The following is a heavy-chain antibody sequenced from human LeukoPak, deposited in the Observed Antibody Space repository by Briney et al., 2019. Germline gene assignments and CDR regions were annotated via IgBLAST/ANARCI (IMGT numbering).Heavy chain of an antibody. Sequence: ASVKVSCKASGYTFTDYYMHWVRQAPGQGLEWMGWINPNSGGTNYAQKFQGRVTMTGDTSISTAYMELSRLKSDDTAVYYCATDRLAAAGTGGWGQGTLVTVSS. CDR2: INPNSGGT. V-gene: IGHV1-2*02. CDR3: ATDRLAAAGTGG. J-gene: IGHJ4*02. CDR1: GYTFTDYY. D-gene: IGHD6-13*01.